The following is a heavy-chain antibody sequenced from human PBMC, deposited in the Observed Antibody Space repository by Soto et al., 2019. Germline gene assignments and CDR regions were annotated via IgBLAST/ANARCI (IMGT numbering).Heavy chain of an antibody. D-gene: IGHD3-16*01. V-gene: IGHV2-5*02. CDR3: AHNVYYFTY. J-gene: IGHJ4*02. CDR2: IYWDDDK. CDR1: GFSLSTSAVG. Sequence: QITLQESGPTLVKPTQTLTLTCTFSGFSLSTSAVGVGWIRQPPGKALEWLALIYWDDDKRYSPSLKSRLTITKDTSKNQVVLSMTNMDPVDTAIYYCAHNVYYFTYWGQGTLVTVST.